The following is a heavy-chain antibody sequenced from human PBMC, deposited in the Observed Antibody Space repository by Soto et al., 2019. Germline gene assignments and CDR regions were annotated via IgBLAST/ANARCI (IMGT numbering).Heavy chain of an antibody. CDR3: ARHLYCSGGSCYSRGHYYYYGMDV. D-gene: IGHD2-15*01. CDR2: IYPSDSYT. J-gene: IGHJ6*02. V-gene: IGHV5-10-1*01. CDR1: GYSFTSYW. Sequence: GESLKISCKGSGYSFTSYWISWVRQMPGKGLEWMGRIYPSDSYTNYSPSFQGHVTISADKSISTAYLQWSSLKASDTAMYYCARHLYCSGGSCYSRGHYYYYGMDVWGQGTTVTVSS.